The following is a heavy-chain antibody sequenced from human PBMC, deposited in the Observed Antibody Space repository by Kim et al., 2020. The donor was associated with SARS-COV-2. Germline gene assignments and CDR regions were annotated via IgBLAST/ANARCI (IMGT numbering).Heavy chain of an antibody. J-gene: IGHJ4*02. D-gene: IGHD4-17*01. CDR3: ARGDYGDYASIGDY. CDR2: MKQDGSEK. V-gene: IGHV3-7*04. CDR1: GFTFSRYW. Sequence: GGSLRLSCAASGFTFSRYWMSWVRQAPGKGLEWVANMKQDGSEKYYVDSVKGRFTISRDNAKKTLYLQMNSLRAEDTAVYYCARGDYGDYASIGDYWGQGTLVTVSS.